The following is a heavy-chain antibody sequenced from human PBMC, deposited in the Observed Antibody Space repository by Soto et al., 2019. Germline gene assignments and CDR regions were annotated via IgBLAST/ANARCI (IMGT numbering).Heavy chain of an antibody. Sequence: ASVKVSCKASGYTFTSYYMHWVRQAPGQGLEWMGIINPSGGSTSHAQKLQDRVTMSTDTSTSTAYMGLRSLRSDDTAFYYCARSAMAGDYYYYGMDVWGRGTTVTV. D-gene: IGHD6-19*01. CDR2: INPSGGST. J-gene: IGHJ6*02. CDR1: GYTFTSYY. CDR3: ARSAMAGDYYYYGMDV. V-gene: IGHV1-46*01.